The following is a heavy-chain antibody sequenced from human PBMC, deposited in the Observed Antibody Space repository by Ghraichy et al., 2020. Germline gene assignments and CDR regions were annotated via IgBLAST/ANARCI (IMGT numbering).Heavy chain of an antibody. CDR1: GFTVSSNY. CDR3: ARGGGTVTTLNGMDV. D-gene: IGHD1-7*01. Sequence: GGSLRLSCVASGFTVSSNYMSWVRQVPGKGLEWVSVIYSGGSTYYADSVKGRFTISRDNSKNTLYLQMNSLRAEDTAVYYCARGGGTVTTLNGMDVWGQGTTVTVSS. J-gene: IGHJ6*02. V-gene: IGHV3-53*01. CDR2: IYSGGST.